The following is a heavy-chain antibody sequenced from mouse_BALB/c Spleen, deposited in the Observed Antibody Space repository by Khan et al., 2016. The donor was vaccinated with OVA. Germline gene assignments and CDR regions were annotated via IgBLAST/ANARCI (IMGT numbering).Heavy chain of an antibody. Sequence: QIQLVQSGPELKKPGETVKISCKASGYTFTNYGMNWVKQAPGKGLKWMGWINTYTGEPTYADDFKGRFAFALETSASTAYLQINNLKNEDTATCFCARRLLWRDFDYWGQGTTLPVSS. D-gene: IGHD2-10*01. V-gene: IGHV9-3-1*01. CDR3: ARRLLWRDFDY. CDR2: INTYTGEP. CDR1: GYTFTNYG. J-gene: IGHJ2*01.